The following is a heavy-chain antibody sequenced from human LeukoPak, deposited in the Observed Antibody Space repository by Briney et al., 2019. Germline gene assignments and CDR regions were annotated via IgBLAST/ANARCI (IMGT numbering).Heavy chain of an antibody. V-gene: IGHV3-30*02. Sequence: GGSLRLSCAASGFTFSSYGMHWVRQAPGKRLEWVAFIRYDGSNKYYADSVKGRFTISRDNSKNTLYLQMNSLRAEDTAVYYCAKVPPGYYYYSMDVWGKGTTVTVSS. J-gene: IGHJ6*03. CDR1: GFTFSSYG. CDR3: AKVPPGYYYYSMDV. CDR2: IRYDGSNK.